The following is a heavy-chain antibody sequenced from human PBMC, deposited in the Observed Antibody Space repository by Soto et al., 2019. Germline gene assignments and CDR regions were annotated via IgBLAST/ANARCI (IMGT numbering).Heavy chain of an antibody. J-gene: IGHJ6*02. V-gene: IGHV3-23*01. CDR1: GFTFSSYA. Sequence: GGSLRLSCAASGFTFSSYAMTWLRQSPGKGLEWVSVISATGDTIYYADSVEGRFTISRDNSNSTLFLQMDRLTADDTAVYFCAKDGYYDLSTGTGYYYYGLDVWGQGTTATVSS. CDR3: AKDGYYDLSTGTGYYYYGLDV. D-gene: IGHD3-9*01. CDR2: ISATGDTI.